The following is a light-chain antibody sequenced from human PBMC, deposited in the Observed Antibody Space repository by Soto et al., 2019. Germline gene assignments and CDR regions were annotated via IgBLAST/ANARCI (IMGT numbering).Light chain of an antibody. CDR3: HQYDGSPIT. V-gene: IGKV3-20*01. CDR1: QSLINF. CDR2: DAS. Sequence: IVLTQSPATLSLSPGERATLSCRASQSLINFVAWYQHKPGQPPRLLIYDASKRATGIPDRFSGDGSGTDFTLTISRLEPEDFALYICHQYDGSPITFGQGTRLEIK. J-gene: IGKJ5*01.